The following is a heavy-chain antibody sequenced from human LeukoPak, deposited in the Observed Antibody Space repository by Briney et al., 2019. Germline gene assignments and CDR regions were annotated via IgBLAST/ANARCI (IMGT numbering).Heavy chain of an antibody. D-gene: IGHD2-15*01. CDR1: GGSFSGYY. Sequence: SETLSLTCAVYGGSFSGYYWSWIRQPPGKGLEWIGEINHSGSTNYNPSLKSRVTISVDTSKNQFSLKLSSVTAADTAVYYCARRKGYCSGGSCPNVSWFDPWGQGTLSPSPQ. J-gene: IGHJ5*02. V-gene: IGHV4-34*01. CDR3: ARRKGYCSGGSCPNVSWFDP. CDR2: INHSGST.